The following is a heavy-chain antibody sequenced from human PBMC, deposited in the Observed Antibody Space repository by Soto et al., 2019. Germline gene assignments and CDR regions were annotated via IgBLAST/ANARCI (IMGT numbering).Heavy chain of an antibody. CDR2: IWYDGSNK. Sequence: QVQLVESGGGVVQPGRSLRLSCAASGFTFSSYGMHWVRQAPGKGLEWVAVIWYDGSNKYSADSVKGRFTISRDNXKNPLYLQMNSLRAEDTAVYYCARALGGSYATLDYWGQGTLVTVSS. D-gene: IGHD1-26*01. CDR1: GFTFSSYG. J-gene: IGHJ4*02. V-gene: IGHV3-33*01. CDR3: ARALGGSYATLDY.